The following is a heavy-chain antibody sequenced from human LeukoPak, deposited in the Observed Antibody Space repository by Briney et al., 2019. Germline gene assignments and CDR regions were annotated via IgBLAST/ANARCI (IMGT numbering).Heavy chain of an antibody. CDR1: GFTFSSYA. CDR2: ISYDGSNK. Sequence: RGSLRLSCAASGFTFSSYAMHWVRQAPGKGLEWVAVISYDGSNKYYADSVKGRFTISRDNSKNTLYLQMNSLRAEDTAVYYCARGSYYDSSGYFDYWGQGTLVTVSS. J-gene: IGHJ4*02. D-gene: IGHD3-22*01. CDR3: ARGSYYDSSGYFDY. V-gene: IGHV3-30-3*01.